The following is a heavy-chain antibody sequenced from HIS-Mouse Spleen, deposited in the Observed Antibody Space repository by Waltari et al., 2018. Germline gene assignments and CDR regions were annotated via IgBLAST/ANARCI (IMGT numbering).Heavy chain of an antibody. J-gene: IGHJ4*02. CDR2: IKSKTDGGTT. CDR1: GFTFSTAW. Sequence: EVQLVESGGGLVKPGGSLRLSCAASGFTFSTAWMSWCRQAPGKGLGWVCRIKSKTDGGTTASAEPVKGRFNISRDDSKNTLYLQINSLTPEDTAVYYWTTWGPIGDYWGQGTLVTVSS. CDR3: TTWGPIGDY. D-gene: IGHD3-16*01. V-gene: IGHV3-15*01.